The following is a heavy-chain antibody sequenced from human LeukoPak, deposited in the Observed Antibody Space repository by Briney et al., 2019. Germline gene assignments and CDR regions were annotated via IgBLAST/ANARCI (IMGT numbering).Heavy chain of an antibody. D-gene: IGHD3-16*01. CDR2: LSGSGVNT. CDR1: GYTFSSYA. Sequence: GGSLRLSCAASGYTFSSYAMSWVRQAPGKGLEWVSVLSGSGVNTYYADSVKGRFTLSRDNSKNTLYLQMNSLRAEDTAVYYCAKGPSPVLGGGSYFDYWGQGTLVTVSS. V-gene: IGHV3-23*01. J-gene: IGHJ4*02. CDR3: AKGPSPVLGGGSYFDY.